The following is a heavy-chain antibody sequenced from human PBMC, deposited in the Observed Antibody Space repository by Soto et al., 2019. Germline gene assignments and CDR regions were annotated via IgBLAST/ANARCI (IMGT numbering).Heavy chain of an antibody. D-gene: IGHD2-15*01. CDR3: AGVVNSPVRFDL. CDR1: GGSISSGDYY. J-gene: IGHJ2*01. V-gene: IGHV4-30-4*01. CDR2: IYYSGST. Sequence: QVQLQESGPGLVKPSPTLSLTCTVSGGSISSGDYYWSWIRQPPGKGLEWLGYIYYSGSTYYNPSLKSRVTISVEKSKNQFSLKLSSVTAADTAVYYFAGVVNSPVRFDLWGRGTLVTVSS.